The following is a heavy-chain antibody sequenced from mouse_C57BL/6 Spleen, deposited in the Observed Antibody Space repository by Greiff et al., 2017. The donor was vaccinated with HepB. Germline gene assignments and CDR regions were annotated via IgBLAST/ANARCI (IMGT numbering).Heavy chain of an antibody. CDR2: IDPSDSYT. Sequence: QVQLQQPGAELVMPGASVKLSCKASGYTFTSYWMHWVKQRPGQGLEWIGEIDPSDSYTNYNQKFKGKSTLTVDKSSSTAYMQLSSLTSEDSAVYYCARYDGYWYIDVWGTGTTVTVSS. V-gene: IGHV1-69*01. D-gene: IGHD2-3*01. J-gene: IGHJ1*03. CDR1: GYTFTSYW. CDR3: ARYDGYWYIDV.